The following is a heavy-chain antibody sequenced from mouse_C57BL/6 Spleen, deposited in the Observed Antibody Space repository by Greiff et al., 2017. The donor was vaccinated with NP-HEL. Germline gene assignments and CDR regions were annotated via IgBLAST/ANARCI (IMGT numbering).Heavy chain of an antibody. CDR1: GYSFTDYN. J-gene: IGHJ1*03. Sequence: VQLQQSGPELVKPGASVKISCKASGYSFTDYNLNWVKQSNGKSLEWIGVINPNYGNTSYHQKFKGKATLTVDPSYSTAYMQLNSLTSEDSAVYYCARYGNYRNFDVWGTGTTVTVSS. CDR2: INPNYGNT. V-gene: IGHV1-39*01. CDR3: ARYGNYRNFDV. D-gene: IGHD2-1*01.